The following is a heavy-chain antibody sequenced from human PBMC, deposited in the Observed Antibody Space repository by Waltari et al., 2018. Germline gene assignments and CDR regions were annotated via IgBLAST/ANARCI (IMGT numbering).Heavy chain of an antibody. J-gene: IGHJ4*02. V-gene: IGHV1-69*08. CDR1: GGTFSSYA. CDR3: ARDRDYYDSSGYYSGFFFDY. Sequence: QVQLVQSGAEVKKPGSSVKVSCKASGGTFSSYAISWVRQAPGQGLEWMGRIIPIFGTANYAQKFQGRVTITADKSTSTAYMELSSLRSEDTAVYYCARDRDYYDSSGYYSGFFFDYWGQGTLVTVSS. D-gene: IGHD3-22*01. CDR2: IIPIFGTA.